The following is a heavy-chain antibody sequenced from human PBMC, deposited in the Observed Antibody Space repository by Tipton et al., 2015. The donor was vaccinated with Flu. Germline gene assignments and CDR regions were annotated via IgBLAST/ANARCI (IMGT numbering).Heavy chain of an antibody. Sequence: VQLVQSGAEVRKPGESLKISCKGSGYSFTKYWIGWVRQMPGKGLEWMGIIYPGDSDTRYSPSFQGQVTISADKSISTAYLQLNSLKASDTGIYYCARHRLGSGWFVRHWFDPWGQGTLVTVSS. CDR3: ARHRLGSGWFVRHWFDP. CDR1: GYSFTKYW. V-gene: IGHV5-51*01. CDR2: IYPGDSDT. D-gene: IGHD6-19*01. J-gene: IGHJ5*02.